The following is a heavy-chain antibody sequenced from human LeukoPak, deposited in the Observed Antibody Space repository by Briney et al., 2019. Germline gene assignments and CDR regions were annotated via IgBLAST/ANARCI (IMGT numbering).Heavy chain of an antibody. CDR2: MNPNSGNT. CDR1: GYTSTSYD. V-gene: IGHV1-8*01. D-gene: IGHD6-13*01. CDR3: AIAAAGSWWFDP. Sequence: ASVKVSCKASGYTSTSYDINWVRQATGQGLEWMGWMNPNSGNTGYAQKFQGRVTMTRNTSISTAYMELSSLRSEDTAVYYCAIAAAGSWWFDPWGQGTLVTVSS. J-gene: IGHJ5*02.